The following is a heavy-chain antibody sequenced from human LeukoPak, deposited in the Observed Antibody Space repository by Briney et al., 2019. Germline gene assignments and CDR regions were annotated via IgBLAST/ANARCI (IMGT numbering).Heavy chain of an antibody. D-gene: IGHD2-15*01. CDR3: ATRYSPDAFDI. V-gene: IGHV1-18*01. J-gene: IGHJ3*02. CDR1: GYTFTSYG. Sequence: ASVNVSCKASGYTFTSYGISWVRQAPGQGLEWMGWISAYNGNTNYAQKLQGRVTMTEDTSTDTAYMELSSLRSEDTAVYYCATRYSPDAFDIWGQGTMVTVSS. CDR2: ISAYNGNT.